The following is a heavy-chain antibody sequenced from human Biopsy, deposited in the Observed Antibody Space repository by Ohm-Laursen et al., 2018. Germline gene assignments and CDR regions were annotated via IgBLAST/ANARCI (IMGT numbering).Heavy chain of an antibody. CDR2: IYYSGTT. D-gene: IGHD3-10*01. CDR1: GGSISSYY. CDR3: ARDDAATVIRGLYY. J-gene: IGHJ4*02. V-gene: IGHV4-59*01. Sequence: GTLSLTCTLSGGSISSYYWNWIRQPPGKGLVWIGYIYYSGTTDYSPSLKSRVTISIDKSKNQFFLKLSSVTAEDTAVYYCARDDAATVIRGLYYWGQGALVTVSS.